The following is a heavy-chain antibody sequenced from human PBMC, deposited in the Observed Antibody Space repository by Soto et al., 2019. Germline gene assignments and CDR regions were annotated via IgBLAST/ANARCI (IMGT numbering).Heavy chain of an antibody. D-gene: IGHD3-10*01. Sequence: QVQLVQSGAEVKKPGSSVKVSCKASGGTFSSYTISWVRQAPGQGLEWMGRIIPILGIANYAQKFQGRVTITADKSTSTPYMELSSLRAEYTAVYYCALSMVRGVMGYYYGMDVWGQGTTVTVSS. CDR2: IIPILGIA. CDR3: ALSMVRGVMGYYYGMDV. V-gene: IGHV1-69*02. CDR1: GGTFSSYT. J-gene: IGHJ6*02.